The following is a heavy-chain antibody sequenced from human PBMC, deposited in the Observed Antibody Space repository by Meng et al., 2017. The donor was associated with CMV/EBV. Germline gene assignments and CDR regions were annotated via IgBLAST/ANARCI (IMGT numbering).Heavy chain of an antibody. CDR2: INPSGGST. D-gene: IGHD6-6*01. CDR3: AREECIAARSDWFDP. V-gene: IGHV1-46*01. J-gene: IGHJ5*02. Sequence: QVQLLQSGAEEKKPGAAVKVSCKASGYTFTSYYKHWVRQAPGQGHEWMGIINPSGGSTSYAQKFQGRVTMTRDTSTSTVYMELSSLRSEDTAVYYCAREECIAARSDWFDPWGQGTLVTVSS. CDR1: GYTFTSYY.